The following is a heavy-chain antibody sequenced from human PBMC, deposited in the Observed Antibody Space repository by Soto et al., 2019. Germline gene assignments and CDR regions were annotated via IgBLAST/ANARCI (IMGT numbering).Heavy chain of an antibody. CDR3: EKDRVAYSVSNTGYYYYGMDV. CDR2: ISYDGSNK. J-gene: IGHJ6*02. V-gene: IGHV3-30*18. CDR1: GFTFSSYG. D-gene: IGHD5-18*01. Sequence: GGSLRLSCAASGFTFSSYGMHWVRQAPGKGLEWVAVISYDGSNKYYADSVKGQFTISRDNSKNTLYLQMNSLRAEDTAVYYCEKDRVAYSVSNTGYYYYGMDVCGQXTTVTVSS.